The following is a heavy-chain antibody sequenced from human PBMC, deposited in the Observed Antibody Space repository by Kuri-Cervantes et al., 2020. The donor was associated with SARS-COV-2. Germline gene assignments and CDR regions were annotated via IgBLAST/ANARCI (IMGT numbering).Heavy chain of an antibody. CDR3: ARRDSSSWAIDY. CDR1: GGSFSGYY. D-gene: IGHD6-13*01. CDR2: INHSGST. J-gene: IGHJ4*02. Sequence: SQTLSLTCAVYGGSFSGYYWSWIRQPPGKGLEWIGEINHSGSTNYNPSLKSRVTISVDTSKNQFSLKLSSVTAVDTAVYYCARRDSSSWAIDYWGQGTLVTVSS. V-gene: IGHV4-34*01.